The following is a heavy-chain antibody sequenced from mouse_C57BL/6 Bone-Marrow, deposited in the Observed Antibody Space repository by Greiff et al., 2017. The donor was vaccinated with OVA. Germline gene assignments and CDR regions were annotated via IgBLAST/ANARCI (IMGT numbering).Heavy chain of an antibody. V-gene: IGHV1-55*01. Sequence: VQLQQPGAELVKPGASVKMSCKASGYTFTSYWITWVKQRPGQGLEWIGDIYPGSGSTNYHEKFKSKATLAVDTSASTAYMQLSSLTSEDSAVYYCARQLLRSAWFAYWGKGTLVTVSA. D-gene: IGHD1-1*01. J-gene: IGHJ3*01. CDR1: GYTFTSYW. CDR2: IYPGSGST. CDR3: ARQLLRSAWFAY.